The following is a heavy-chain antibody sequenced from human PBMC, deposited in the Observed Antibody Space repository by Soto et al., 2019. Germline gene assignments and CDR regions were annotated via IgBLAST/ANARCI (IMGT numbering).Heavy chain of an antibody. CDR3: AREPLREYCSGGSCYREYFQH. D-gene: IGHD2-15*01. Sequence: GGSLRLSCAASGFTFSSYSMNWVRQAPGKGLEWVSSISSSSSYIYYADSVKGRFTISRDNAKNSLYLQMNSLRAEDTAVYYCAREPLREYCSGGSCYREYFQHWGQGTLVTVSS. V-gene: IGHV3-21*01. CDR1: GFTFSSYS. CDR2: ISSSSSYI. J-gene: IGHJ1*01.